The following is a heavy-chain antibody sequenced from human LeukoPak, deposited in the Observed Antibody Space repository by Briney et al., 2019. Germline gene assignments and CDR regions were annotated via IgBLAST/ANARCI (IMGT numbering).Heavy chain of an antibody. V-gene: IGHV4-34*01. J-gene: IGHJ5*02. CDR1: GGSFSGYY. CDR2: TNHSGST. Sequence: SETLSLTCAVYGGSFSGYYWSWIRQPPGKGLEWIGETNHSGSTNYNPSLKSRVTISVDTSKNQFSLKLSSVTAADTAVYYCARGPTVTTYNWFDPWGQGTLVTVSS. CDR3: ARGPTVTTYNWFDP. D-gene: IGHD4-11*01.